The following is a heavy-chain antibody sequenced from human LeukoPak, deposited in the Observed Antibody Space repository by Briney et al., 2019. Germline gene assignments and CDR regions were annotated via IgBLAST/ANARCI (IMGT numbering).Heavy chain of an antibody. D-gene: IGHD3-22*01. V-gene: IGHV1-2*02. J-gene: IGHJ5*02. Sequence: ASVKVSCKASGYTFTGYYTHWVRQAPGQGLEWMGWINPNSGGTNYAQKFQGRVTMTRDTSISTAYMELSRLRSDDTAVYYCARLSYDSSGYYNWFDPWGQGTLVTVSS. CDR1: GYTFTGYY. CDR2: INPNSGGT. CDR3: ARLSYDSSGYYNWFDP.